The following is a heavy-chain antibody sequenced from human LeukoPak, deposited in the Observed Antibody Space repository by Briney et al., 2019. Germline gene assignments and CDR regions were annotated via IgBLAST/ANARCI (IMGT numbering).Heavy chain of an antibody. Sequence: PGGSLRLSCAASGFTVSNNYMIWVRQAPGKGLEWVSLIYSNGVTNYADSVKGRFTISRDNSKNTVHLQMNSLRAEDTAMYYCVRDGAHWDLDYWGQGTLVTVSS. CDR1: GFTVSNNY. D-gene: IGHD7-27*01. CDR2: IYSNGVT. J-gene: IGHJ4*02. V-gene: IGHV3-66*03. CDR3: VRDGAHWDLDY.